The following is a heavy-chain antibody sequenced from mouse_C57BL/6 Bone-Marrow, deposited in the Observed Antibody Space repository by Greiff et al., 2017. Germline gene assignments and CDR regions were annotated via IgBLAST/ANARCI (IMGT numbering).Heavy chain of an antibody. CDR1: GYTFTSYW. V-gene: IGHV1-64*01. CDR2: IHPNSGST. CDR3: ARDGSSFGY. J-gene: IGHJ2*01. Sequence: QVQLQQPGAELVKPGASVKLSCKASGYTFTSYWMHWVKQRPGQGLEWIGMIHPNSGSTNYNEKVKSKATLTVDKSSSTAYMQLSSLTSEDSAVYYCARDGSSFGYWGQATTLTVSS. D-gene: IGHD1-1*01.